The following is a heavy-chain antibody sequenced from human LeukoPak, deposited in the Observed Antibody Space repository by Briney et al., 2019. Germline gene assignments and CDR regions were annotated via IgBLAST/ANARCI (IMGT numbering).Heavy chain of an antibody. CDR3: ARVAGGYSYGYPDY. V-gene: IGHV4-39*07. J-gene: IGHJ4*02. CDR1: GGSISSSSYY. D-gene: IGHD5-18*01. Sequence: SETLSLTRTVSGGSISSSSYYWGWIRQPPGKGLEWIGSIYYSGSTYYNPSLKSRVTISVDTSKNQFSLKLSSVTAADTAVYYCARVAGGYSYGYPDYWGQGTLVTVSS. CDR2: IYYSGST.